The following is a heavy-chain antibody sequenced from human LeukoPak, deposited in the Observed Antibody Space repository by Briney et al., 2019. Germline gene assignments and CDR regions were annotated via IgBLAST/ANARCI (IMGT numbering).Heavy chain of an antibody. V-gene: IGHV4-61*02. CDR2: IYTSGST. D-gene: IGHD3-9*01. CDR1: GGSISSGSYY. Sequence: PSQTLSLTCTVSGGSISSGSYYWSWIRQPAGKGLEWIGRIYTSGSTNYNPSLKSRVTISVDTSKNQFSLKLSSVTAADTAVYYCARATGYYNVYWGQGTLVTVSS. J-gene: IGHJ4*02. CDR3: ARATGYYNVY.